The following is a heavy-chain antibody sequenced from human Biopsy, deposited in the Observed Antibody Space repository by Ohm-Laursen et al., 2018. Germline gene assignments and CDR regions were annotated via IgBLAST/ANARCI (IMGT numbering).Heavy chain of an antibody. Sequence: SLRLSCAASGFTFSDYYMSWIRQAPGKGLEWLSYISGSGTTIFYADSVKGRFTVSRDNVKNSLYLQMNSLTVEDTAVYYCARDGAGSYHDYWGQGTLVTVSS. CDR1: GFTFSDYY. J-gene: IGHJ4*02. CDR2: ISGSGTTI. D-gene: IGHD3-10*01. CDR3: ARDGAGSYHDY. V-gene: IGHV3-11*01.